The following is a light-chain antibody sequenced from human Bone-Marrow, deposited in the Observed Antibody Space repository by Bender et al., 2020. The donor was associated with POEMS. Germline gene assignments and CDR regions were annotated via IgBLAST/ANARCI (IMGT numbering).Light chain of an antibody. Sequence: SYELTQPPSVSVSPGQTATITCSGEKLGEEYACWYQQKPGQSPVVVIYQDTKRPSGIPERFSGSTSSNTASLTISGTQTMDEADYYCQSWGSNTDVFGGGTKLTVL. CDR2: QDT. CDR3: QSWGSNTDV. CDR1: KLGEEY. J-gene: IGLJ2*01. V-gene: IGLV3-1*01.